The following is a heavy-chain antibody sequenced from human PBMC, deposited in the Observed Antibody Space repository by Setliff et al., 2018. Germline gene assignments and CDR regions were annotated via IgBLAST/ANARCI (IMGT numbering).Heavy chain of an antibody. CDR2: INPSGGST. Sequence: ASVKVSCKASGGTFSSYAISWVRQAPGQGLEWMGIINPSGGSTSYAQKFQGRVTMTRDTSTSTVYMELSSLRSEDTAVYYCARTTPRSSFDYWGQGTLVTVSS. J-gene: IGHJ4*02. CDR1: GGTFSSYA. CDR3: ARTTPRSSFDY. V-gene: IGHV1-46*01.